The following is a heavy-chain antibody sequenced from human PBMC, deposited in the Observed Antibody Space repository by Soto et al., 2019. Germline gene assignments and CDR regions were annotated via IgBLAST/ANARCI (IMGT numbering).Heavy chain of an antibody. CDR3: ANEEPAAIGMYYYYYYGMDV. CDR2: ISGSGGST. V-gene: IGHV3-23*01. Sequence: GGSLRLSCAASGFTFSSYAMSWVRQAPGKGLEWVSAISGSGGSTYYADSVKGRFTISRDNSKNTLYLQMNSLRAEDTAVYYCANEEPAAIGMYYYYYYGMDVWGQGTTVTVSS. CDR1: GFTFSSYA. J-gene: IGHJ6*02. D-gene: IGHD2-2*01.